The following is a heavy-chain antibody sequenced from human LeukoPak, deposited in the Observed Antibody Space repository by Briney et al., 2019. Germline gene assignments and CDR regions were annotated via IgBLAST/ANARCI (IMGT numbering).Heavy chain of an antibody. V-gene: IGHV3-33*01. Sequence: PGGSLRLYCAASGFTFSSYGMHWVRQAPGKGLEWVAVIWYDGSNKYYADSVKGRFTISRDNSKNTLYLQMNSLRAEDTAVYYCARDRVQLWLPRDYGMDVWGQGTTVTVSS. J-gene: IGHJ6*02. CDR2: IWYDGSNK. CDR3: ARDRVQLWLPRDYGMDV. D-gene: IGHD5-18*01. CDR1: GFTFSSYG.